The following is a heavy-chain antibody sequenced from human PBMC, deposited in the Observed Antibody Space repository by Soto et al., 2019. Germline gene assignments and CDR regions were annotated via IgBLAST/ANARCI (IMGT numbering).Heavy chain of an antibody. Sequence: QVQLVQSGAEVKKPGASVQLSCKASGYTFTSQYIHWMRQAPGQGLEWLGLVNPSGGRTSYTQNFQGRVTMTSDTSTNTVYMDLSGLRSEDTAIYYCARGREDGDYVFEHWGRGALVTVSS. CDR3: ARGREDGDYVFEH. J-gene: IGHJ4*02. CDR1: GYTFTSQY. V-gene: IGHV1-46*01. D-gene: IGHD4-17*01. CDR2: VNPSGGRT.